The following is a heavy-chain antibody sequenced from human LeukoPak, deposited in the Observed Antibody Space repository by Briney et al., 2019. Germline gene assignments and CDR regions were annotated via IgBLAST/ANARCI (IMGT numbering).Heavy chain of an antibody. CDR2: ISYDGSNK. D-gene: IGHD3-16*01. Sequence: PGGSLRLSCAASGFTFSNYAVHWVRQAPGKGLEWVAVISYDGSNKYYADSVKGRFTISRDNSKNTLYLQMNSLRAEDTAVYYCARAGGHYFDYWGQGTLVTVSS. J-gene: IGHJ4*02. CDR1: GFTFSNYA. V-gene: IGHV3-30-3*01. CDR3: ARAGGHYFDY.